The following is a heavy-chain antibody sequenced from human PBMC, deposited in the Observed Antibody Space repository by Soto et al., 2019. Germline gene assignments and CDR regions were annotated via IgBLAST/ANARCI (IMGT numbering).Heavy chain of an antibody. Sequence: EVQLVESGGDLVQPGRSLRLSCAAAGFTFNDYAMHWVRQAPGKGLEWVSGMSWNSGTIAYADSVKGRFTVSRDNAKNSLYLQMNSLRAGDTAVYYCAKDIRRGFSSAWGDWGQGALVTVSS. CDR1: GFTFNDYA. V-gene: IGHV3-9*01. J-gene: IGHJ4*02. D-gene: IGHD6-19*01. CDR2: MSWNSGTI. CDR3: AKDIRRGFSSAWGD.